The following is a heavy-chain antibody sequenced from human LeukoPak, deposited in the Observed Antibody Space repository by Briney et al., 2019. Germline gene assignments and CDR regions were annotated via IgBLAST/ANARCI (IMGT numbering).Heavy chain of an antibody. D-gene: IGHD3-22*01. J-gene: IGHJ4*02. CDR2: ISGSGSST. CDR1: GFTFSSHA. Sequence: PGGSLRLSCAASGFTFSSHAMSWVRQAPGKGLAWVSAISGSGSSTDYADSVKGRFTISRDYSSNTLYLQMNSLSAGDTAVYYCAKSLGTDDYYGTSGFDFWGQGTLVTVSS. V-gene: IGHV3-23*01. CDR3: AKSLGTDDYYGTSGFDF.